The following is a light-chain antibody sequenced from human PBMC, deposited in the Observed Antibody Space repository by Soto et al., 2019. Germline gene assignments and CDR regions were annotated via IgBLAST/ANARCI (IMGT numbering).Light chain of an antibody. CDR3: QQYDNLLPLT. CDR2: DAS. J-gene: IGKJ5*01. V-gene: IGKV1-33*01. CDR1: QDIAKN. Sequence: IQMTQSPSSLSASVGGRVTITCQASQDIAKNLNWYQQKPGKAPKLLIYDASSLQTGVPSRFSGSGSATHFTFTISSPQSEDIATYYCQQYDNLLPLTVGQGTRLEIK.